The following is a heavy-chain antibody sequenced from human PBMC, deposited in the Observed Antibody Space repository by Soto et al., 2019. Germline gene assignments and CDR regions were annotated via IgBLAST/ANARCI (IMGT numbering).Heavy chain of an antibody. CDR2: ISYSGST. J-gene: IGHJ5*02. Sequence: PSETLSLTCTVSGGSISTTSYYWGWIRQPPGRGLEWVGSISYSGSTYYNPSLKSRVTISVDTSKNQFSLKLSSVTAADTALYYCARPRRYYYGSRWFDPWGQGTLVTVSS. CDR1: GGSISTTSYY. D-gene: IGHD3-10*01. CDR3: ARPRRYYYGSRWFDP. V-gene: IGHV4-39*01.